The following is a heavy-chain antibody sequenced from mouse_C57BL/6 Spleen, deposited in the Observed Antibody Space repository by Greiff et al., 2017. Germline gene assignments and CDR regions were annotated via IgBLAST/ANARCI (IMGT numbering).Heavy chain of an antibody. CDR1: GYTFTDYY. Sequence: EVQLQQSGPELVKPGASVKISCKASGYTFTDYYMNWVKQSHGKSLEWIGDINPNNGGTSYNQKFKGKATLTVDKSSSTAYMELRSLTSEDSAVYYCARSPIYYGNYDWYFDVWGTGTTVTVSS. D-gene: IGHD2-1*01. CDR2: INPNNGGT. J-gene: IGHJ1*03. CDR3: ARSPIYYGNYDWYFDV. V-gene: IGHV1-26*01.